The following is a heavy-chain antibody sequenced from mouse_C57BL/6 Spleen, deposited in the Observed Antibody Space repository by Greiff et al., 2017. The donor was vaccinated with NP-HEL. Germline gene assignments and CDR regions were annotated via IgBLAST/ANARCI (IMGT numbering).Heavy chain of an antibody. CDR1: GFTFTSYG. D-gene: IGHD4-1*01. V-gene: IGHV5-6*01. J-gene: IGHJ2*01. CDR3: ARHPGNYFDY. CDR2: ISSGGSYT. Sequence: EVQRVESGGDFVKPGASLKLSCAASGFTFTSYGMPWVRQTPDKRLEWVATISSGGSYTNYPESLKGRFTFTRDNAKNTLYLQMSSLKSEDTAMYYCARHPGNYFDYWGQGTTLTVSS.